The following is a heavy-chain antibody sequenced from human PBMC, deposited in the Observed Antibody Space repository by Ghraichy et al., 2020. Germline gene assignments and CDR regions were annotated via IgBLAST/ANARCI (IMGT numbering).Heavy chain of an antibody. D-gene: IGHD4-23*01. CDR1: GFTFSSYS. Sequence: GGSLRLSCAASGFTFSSYSMNWVRQAPGKGLEWVSYISSSSSTIYYADSVKGRFTISRDNAKNSLYLQMNSLRDEDTAVYYCARGSKVVRFYYYDALDVWGQGTTVTVSS. CDR2: ISSSSSTI. J-gene: IGHJ6*02. CDR3: ARGSKVVRFYYYDALDV. V-gene: IGHV3-48*02.